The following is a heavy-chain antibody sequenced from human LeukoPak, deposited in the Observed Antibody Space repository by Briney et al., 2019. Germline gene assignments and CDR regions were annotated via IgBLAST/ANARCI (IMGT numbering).Heavy chain of an antibody. D-gene: IGHD2-2*01. J-gene: IGHJ6*03. CDR2: INPNSGGT. CDR1: GYTFTGYY. Sequence: ASVKVSCKASGYTFTGYYMHWVRQAPGQGLEWMGWINPNSGGTNYAQKFQGRVTMTRDTSISTAYMELSRLRSDDTAVYYCARVDIVVVPAAMRHYYYYMDVWGKGTTVTVSS. V-gene: IGHV1-2*02. CDR3: ARVDIVVVPAAMRHYYYYMDV.